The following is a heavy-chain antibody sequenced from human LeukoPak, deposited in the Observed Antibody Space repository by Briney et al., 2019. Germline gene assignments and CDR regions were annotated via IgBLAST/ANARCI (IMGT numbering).Heavy chain of an antibody. Sequence: SETLSLTCTVSGGSIGFYYWNWIRQPPGKGLEWIGCDYYNGSSNYNPSLKSRVTISVDTSKIQFSLKLSSVTAADTAVYYCARSIKRELFDYWGQGSLVTVSS. V-gene: IGHV4-59*01. CDR3: ARSIKRELFDY. D-gene: IGHD1-7*01. CDR2: DYYNGSS. J-gene: IGHJ4*02. CDR1: GGSIGFYY.